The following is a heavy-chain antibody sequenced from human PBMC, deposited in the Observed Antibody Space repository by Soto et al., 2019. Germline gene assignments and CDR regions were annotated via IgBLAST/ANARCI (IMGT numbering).Heavy chain of an antibody. D-gene: IGHD2-2*01. V-gene: IGHV1-18*01. CDR2: ISAHNGNT. J-gene: IGHJ5*02. CDR1: GYTFISYG. Sequence: QVQLVQSGAEVKQPGASVKVSCKASGYTFISYGISWVRQAPGQGPAWMGWISAHNGNTNYAQEFQGRVTMTTDTSTSTAYMELRSLRSDDTAVYYCARTGLSTRSNWFDPWGQGTLVIVSS. CDR3: ARTGLSTRSNWFDP.